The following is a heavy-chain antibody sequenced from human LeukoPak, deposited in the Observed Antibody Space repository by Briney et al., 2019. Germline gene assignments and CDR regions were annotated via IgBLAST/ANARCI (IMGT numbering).Heavy chain of an antibody. Sequence: GGSLRLSCAASGFTLSTYEMTWVRQAPGKGLEWISFITSSGSPTFYADSVKGRFTIFRDTAKNSLFLQMNSLRAEDTAVYYCARDGDYGSGSYHGYTAYYYYGMDVWGKGTTVTVSS. D-gene: IGHD3-10*01. CDR1: GFTLSTYE. V-gene: IGHV3-48*03. CDR2: ITSSGSPT. CDR3: ARDGDYGSGSYHGYTAYYYYGMDV. J-gene: IGHJ6*04.